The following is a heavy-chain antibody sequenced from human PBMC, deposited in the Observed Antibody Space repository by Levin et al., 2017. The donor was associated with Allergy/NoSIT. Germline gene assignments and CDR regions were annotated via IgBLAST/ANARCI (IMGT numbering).Heavy chain of an antibody. D-gene: IGHD4-17*01. Sequence: ESLKISCTVSGGAISDTSYFWGWIRQPPGKGLEWIGSIHYGGNTYPNPSLKSRITVSIDKSRDQFSLKLNSVTAADTAVYFCTRDFGAYRVDHWGHGTLVTVSS. V-gene: IGHV4-39*01. CDR3: TRDFGAYRVDH. J-gene: IGHJ4*01. CDR1: GGAISDTSYF. CDR2: IHYGGNT.